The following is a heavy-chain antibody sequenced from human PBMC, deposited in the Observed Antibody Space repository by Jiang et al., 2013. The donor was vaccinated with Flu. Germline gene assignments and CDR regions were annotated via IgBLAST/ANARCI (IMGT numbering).Heavy chain of an antibody. Sequence: SVKISCQASGYTFSTHAMNWVRQAPGQGLEWMGWIDTNTGDPTYAQGFTGRYVFPLDTSVNTAYLQINSLKADDTAVYFCARDPLAAAGDYWGQGTLVTVSS. CDR3: ARDPLAAAGDY. V-gene: IGHV7-4-1*02. CDR2: IDTNTGDP. CDR1: GYTFSTHA. D-gene: IGHD6-13*01. J-gene: IGHJ4*02.